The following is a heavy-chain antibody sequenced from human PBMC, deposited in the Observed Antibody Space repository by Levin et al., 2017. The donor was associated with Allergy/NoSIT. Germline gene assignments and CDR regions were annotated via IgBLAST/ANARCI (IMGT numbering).Heavy chain of an antibody. CDR2: ISSSSSTI. CDR3: ARGRRGLFVVVRDGMDV. D-gene: IGHD2-21*01. CDR1: GFTFSSYS. Sequence: AGGSLRLSCAASGFTFSSYSMNWVRQAPGKGLEWVSYISSSSSTIYYADSVKGRFTISRDNAKNSLYLQMNSLRDEDTAVYYCARGRRGLFVVVRDGMDVWGQGTTVTVSS. V-gene: IGHV3-48*02. J-gene: IGHJ6*02.